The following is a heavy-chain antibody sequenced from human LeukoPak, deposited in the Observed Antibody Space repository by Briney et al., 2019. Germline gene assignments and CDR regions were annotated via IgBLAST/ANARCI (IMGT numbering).Heavy chain of an antibody. V-gene: IGHV1-2*02. CDR2: IAPKSGAT. Sequence: ASVKVSCKASGYIFTAYNMYWVRQAPGQGLEWMGWIAPKSGATNYAQRFQGRVTMTRDTSINTAYMEVNSLTSDDTAVYYCARRSGSYPYFFDYWGQGTLVTVSS. CDR1: GYIFTAYN. D-gene: IGHD1-26*01. J-gene: IGHJ4*02. CDR3: ARRSGSYPYFFDY.